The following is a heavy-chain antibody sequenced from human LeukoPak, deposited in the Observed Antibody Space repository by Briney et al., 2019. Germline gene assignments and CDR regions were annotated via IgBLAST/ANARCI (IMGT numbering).Heavy chain of an antibody. Sequence: GGSLRLSCAASGFAFSGYVMTWVRQAPGKGLEWISRITGDGTHAYYEDSVKGRLTISRDNTKTTLYLKMKNVRAEATALYVCAKDGLYFDGSTHMYHLDTWGQGTLVAVSS. J-gene: IGHJ5*02. D-gene: IGHD3-9*01. CDR3: AKDGLYFDGSTHMYHLDT. V-gene: IGHV3-23*01. CDR2: ITGDGTHA. CDR1: GFAFSGYV.